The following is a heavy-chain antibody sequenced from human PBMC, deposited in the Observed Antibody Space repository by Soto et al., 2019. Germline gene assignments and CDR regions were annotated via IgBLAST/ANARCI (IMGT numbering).Heavy chain of an antibody. CDR1: GFTVGNAW. D-gene: IGHD2-2*01. J-gene: IGHJ6*03. V-gene: IGHV3-15*01. CDR2: IKRKTDGGTA. Sequence: EVQLVESGGGLVKPGGSLRLSCAVSGFTVGNAWMTWVRQAPGKGLEWVGRIKRKTDGGTADYAAPVKGRFTISRDDSKHTLYLQINSLKTAASAVYYCTTEAVENCSSISCSGYMDVWGKGTTVTFSS. CDR3: TTEAVENCSSISCSGYMDV.